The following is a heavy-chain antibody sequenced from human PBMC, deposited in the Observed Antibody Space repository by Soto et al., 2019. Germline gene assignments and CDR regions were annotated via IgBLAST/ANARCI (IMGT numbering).Heavy chain of an antibody. CDR2: IYYSGST. D-gene: IGHD6-19*01. CDR1: GGSISSSSYY. J-gene: IGHJ6*03. Sequence: SETLSLTCTVSGGSISSSSYYWGWIRQPPGKGLEWIGSIYYSGSTYYNPSLKSRVTISVDTSKNQFSLKLSSVTAADTAVYYCGRIAVATYYYYYYMDVWGKGTTVTVSS. CDR3: GRIAVATYYYYYYMDV. V-gene: IGHV4-39*01.